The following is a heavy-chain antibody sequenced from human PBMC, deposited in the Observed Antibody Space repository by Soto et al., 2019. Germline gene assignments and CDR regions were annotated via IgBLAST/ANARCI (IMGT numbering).Heavy chain of an antibody. V-gene: IGHV1-3*01. J-gene: IGHJ4*02. CDR2: INADNGDS. CDR3: AGDKGSGLRVEPGIFEY. CDR1: GYAFTSYT. D-gene: IGHD1-26*01. Sequence: QVQLVQSGAEVKKPGASVKVSCNPSGYAFTSYTMHWVRQAPGQGLEWMGWINADNGDSKYSQKFQGRVTITRDTSASIAYMELSSLRSEDTAVYYCAGDKGSGLRVEPGIFEYWGQGTLVTVSS.